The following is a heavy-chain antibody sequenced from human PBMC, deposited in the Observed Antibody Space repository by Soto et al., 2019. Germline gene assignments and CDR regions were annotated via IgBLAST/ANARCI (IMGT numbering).Heavy chain of an antibody. CDR2: MYPSDSYT. V-gene: IGHV5-51*01. D-gene: IGHD4-17*01. J-gene: IGHJ6*02. CDR1: GYSFTSYW. CDR3: ARGSHDYGDV. Sequence: PGESLKISCKRSGYSFTSYWIGWVRQMPGKGLEWMGIMYPSDSYTRYSPSFQGHVTISADKSISTAYLQWSSLKASDTAMYYCARGSHDYGDVWGQGTTVTVSS.